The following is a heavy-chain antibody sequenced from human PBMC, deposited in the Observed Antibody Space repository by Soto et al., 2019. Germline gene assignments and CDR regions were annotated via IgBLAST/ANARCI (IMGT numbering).Heavy chain of an antibody. CDR1: GFSFKVSV. J-gene: IGHJ4*02. V-gene: IGHV3-23*01. Sequence: GSSRRFSAASGFSFKVSVMCWFFQAPGKGLEWVSALSGSGGSTYYADSVKGRFTISRDNSKNTLYLQMNSLRDEDTAVYYCPKGQNRGSDGSGYWGQRPLGTVSS. CDR3: PKGQNRGSDGSGY. CDR2: LSGSGGST. D-gene: IGHD6-19*01.